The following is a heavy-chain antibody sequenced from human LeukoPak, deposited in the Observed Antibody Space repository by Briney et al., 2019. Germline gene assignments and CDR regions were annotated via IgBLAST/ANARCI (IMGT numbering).Heavy chain of an antibody. D-gene: IGHD3-16*01. Sequence: PGGSLRLSCAASGFTFSSYAMHWVRQAPGKGLEWVAVISYDGSNKYYADSVKGRFTISRDNSKNTLYLQMNDLRAEGTAVYFCVRGWGSNVYASAFDVWGQGTMVTVSS. CDR1: GFTFSSYA. V-gene: IGHV3-30-3*01. CDR3: VRGWGSNVYASAFDV. J-gene: IGHJ3*01. CDR2: ISYDGSNK.